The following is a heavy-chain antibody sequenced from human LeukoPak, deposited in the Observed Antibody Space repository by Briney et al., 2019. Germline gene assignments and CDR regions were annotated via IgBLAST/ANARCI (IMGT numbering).Heavy chain of an antibody. J-gene: IGHJ2*01. CDR3: AKEGGHPYSNPYWYFDF. V-gene: IGHV3-30*18. D-gene: IGHD4-11*01. CDR2: ISADGGGQ. CDR1: GFTFSTYG. Sequence: GGSLRLSCVASGFTFSTYGMHWVRQAPGKGLEWVAVISADGGGQFYADSVKGRFTISRDNSKNALFLQMNSLGAEDTDVYDCAKEGGHPYSNPYWYFDFWGRGTLVTVS.